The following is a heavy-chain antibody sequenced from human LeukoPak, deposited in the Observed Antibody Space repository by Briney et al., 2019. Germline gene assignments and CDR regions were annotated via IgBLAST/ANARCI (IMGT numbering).Heavy chain of an antibody. CDR2: ISVYNGNT. CDR1: GYTFTSYG. CDR3: ARELRTYYYYYGMDV. D-gene: IGHD5-12*01. V-gene: IGHV1-18*01. J-gene: IGHJ6*02. Sequence: ASVKVSCKASGYTFTSYGISWVRQAPGQGLEWMGWISVYNGNTNYAQKLQGRVTMTTDTSTSTAYMELRSLRSDDTAVYYCARELRTYYYYYGMDVWGQGTTVTVSS.